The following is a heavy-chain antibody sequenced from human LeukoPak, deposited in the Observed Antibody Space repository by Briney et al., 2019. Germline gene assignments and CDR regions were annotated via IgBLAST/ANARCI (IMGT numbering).Heavy chain of an antibody. CDR3: ARDLHDILTGYYKEYNWFDP. Sequence: PSETLSLTCSVSSDSFTDYYWTWIRQPAGRGLEWLGRISTPGSTYYNPSLKSRVTISVDTSKNQFSLKLSSVTAADTAVYYCARDLHDILTGYYKEYNWFDPWGQGTLVTVSS. CDR1: SDSFTDYY. V-gene: IGHV4-4*07. D-gene: IGHD3-9*01. CDR2: ISTPGST. J-gene: IGHJ5*02.